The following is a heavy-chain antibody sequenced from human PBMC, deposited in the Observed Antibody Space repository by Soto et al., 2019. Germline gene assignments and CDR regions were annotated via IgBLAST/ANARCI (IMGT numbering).Heavy chain of an antibody. CDR2: IYYSGST. J-gene: IGHJ5*02. CDR3: ATQTQDFWSGYWNWFDP. CDR1: GGSISSSSYY. D-gene: IGHD3-3*01. V-gene: IGHV4-39*01. Sequence: ASETLSLTCTVSGGSISSSSYYWGWIRQPPGKGLEWIGSIYYSGSTYYNPSLKSRVTISVDTSKNQFSLKLNSVTAADTAVYYCATQTQDFWSGYWNWFDPWGQGTLVTVSS.